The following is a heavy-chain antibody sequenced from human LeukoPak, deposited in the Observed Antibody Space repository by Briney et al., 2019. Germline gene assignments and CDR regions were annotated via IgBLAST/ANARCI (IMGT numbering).Heavy chain of an antibody. V-gene: IGHV3-48*03. CDR2: ISTSGSTI. J-gene: IGHJ4*02. CDR3: AREGGSGWTFDY. D-gene: IGHD6-19*01. Sequence: GGSLRLSCAASGFTFSSYEMRWVRLAPGKGLEWLSYISTSGSTIYYADSVKGRFTISRDNARNSLYLQMNSLRADDTALYYCAREGGSGWTFDYWGQGALVTVSS. CDR1: GFTFSSYE.